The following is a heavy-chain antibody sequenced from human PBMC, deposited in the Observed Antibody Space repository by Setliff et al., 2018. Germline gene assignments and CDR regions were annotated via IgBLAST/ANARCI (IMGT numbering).Heavy chain of an antibody. D-gene: IGHD5-18*01. CDR2: ISSSSAYI. CDR1: GLIFTSYS. V-gene: IGHV3-21*04. J-gene: IGHJ4*02. Sequence: GGSLRLSCAASGLIFTSYSMEWVRQDPGKGLEWVSSISSSSAYIYYADSVKGRFTISRDNSKNTLYLQMSSLRVDDTAVYYCAKRFPDGYIHGHYFDYWGQGTLVTVSS. CDR3: AKRFPDGYIHGHYFDY.